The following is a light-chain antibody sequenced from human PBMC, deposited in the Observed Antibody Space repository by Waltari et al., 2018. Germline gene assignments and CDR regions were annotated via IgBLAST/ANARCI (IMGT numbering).Light chain of an antibody. J-gene: IGLJ2*01. Sequence: QSALTQPPSASGSPGQSVTISCTGTSSDVGGYHYVSWYQQHPGTAPKLMIYEVSKRPSGVPDRFSCSKSGNTASLTVAGLQAEDEAVYYCSSYAGSNKNVFFGGGTKLTVL. CDR1: SSDVGGYHY. V-gene: IGLV2-8*01. CDR3: SSYAGSNKNVF. CDR2: EVS.